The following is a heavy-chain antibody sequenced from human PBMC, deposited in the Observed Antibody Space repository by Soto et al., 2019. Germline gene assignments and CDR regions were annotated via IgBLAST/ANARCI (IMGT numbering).Heavy chain of an antibody. CDR1: GFTLSDHY. V-gene: IGHV3-72*01. J-gene: IGHJ4*02. D-gene: IGHD1-26*01. Sequence: EVQLVESGGGLVQPGGSLRLSCAASGFTLSDHYMDWVRQAPGKGLEWLGRTRNKANNYITEYATSVKGRFTMSRDDSKNSVYLQLNSLKSEDTAVYYCGRWTSGSPDCWGQGTRVTVSS. CDR2: TRNKANNYIT. CDR3: GRWTSGSPDC.